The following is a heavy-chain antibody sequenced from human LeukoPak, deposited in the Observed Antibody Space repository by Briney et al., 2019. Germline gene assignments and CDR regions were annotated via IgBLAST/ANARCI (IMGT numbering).Heavy chain of an antibody. CDR3: TRSSGWWSLDY. V-gene: IGHV4-4*02. Sequence: PSETLSLTCTASGDSISSSNWWNWVRLPPGKGLDWIGEISHTGSTKYSPSLKDRVTISKDNSKNQFSLKLNSVTAADTATYYCTRSSGWWSLDYWGQGALVTVSS. J-gene: IGHJ4*02. CDR2: ISHTGST. CDR1: GDSISSSNW. D-gene: IGHD6-19*01.